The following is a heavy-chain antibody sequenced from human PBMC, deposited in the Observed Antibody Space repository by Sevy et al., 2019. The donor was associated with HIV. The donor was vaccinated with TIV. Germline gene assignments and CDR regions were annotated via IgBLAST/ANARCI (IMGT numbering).Heavy chain of an antibody. D-gene: IGHD2-2*02. V-gene: IGHV3-21*01. CDR3: ARDSASSTSCYIGGRKCDAFDI. CDR2: ISSSSSYI. J-gene: IGHJ3*02. Sequence: GGSLRLSCAASGFTFSSYSMNWVRQAPGKGLEWVSSISSSSSYIYYADSVKGRFTISRDNAKNSLYLQMNSLRAEDTAVNYCARDSASSTSCYIGGRKCDAFDIWGQGTMVTVSS. CDR1: GFTFSSYS.